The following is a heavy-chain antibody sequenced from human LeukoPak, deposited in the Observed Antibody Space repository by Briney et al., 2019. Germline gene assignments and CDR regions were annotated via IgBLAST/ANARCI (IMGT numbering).Heavy chain of an antibody. CDR1: GFTVSSYG. CDR3: ARDWGGYDFWSGYNSDSYYYGMDV. J-gene: IGHJ6*02. V-gene: IGHV3-21*01. CDR2: ISSSSSYI. Sequence: GGSLRLSCSASGFTVSSYGMHWVRQAPGKGLEWVSSISSSSSYIYYADSVKGRFTISRDNAKNSLYLQMNSLRAEDTAVYYCARDWGGYDFWSGYNSDSYYYGMDVWGQGTTVTVSS. D-gene: IGHD3-3*01.